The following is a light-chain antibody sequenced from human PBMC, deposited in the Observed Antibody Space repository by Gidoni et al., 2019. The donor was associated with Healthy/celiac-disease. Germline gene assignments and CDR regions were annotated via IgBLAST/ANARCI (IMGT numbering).Light chain of an antibody. J-gene: IGKJ1*01. V-gene: IGKV2-28*01. CDR2: LGS. CDR1: PSLLHSNGYNY. CDR3: MQALQTPWT. Sequence: DIVMTQSHISLPVTPGEPASISCRSSPSLLHSNGYNYLDWYLQKPGQSPQLLIYLGSNRASGVPDRFSCSGSGTDFTLKISRVEAEDVGVYYCMQALQTPWTFGQGTKVEIK.